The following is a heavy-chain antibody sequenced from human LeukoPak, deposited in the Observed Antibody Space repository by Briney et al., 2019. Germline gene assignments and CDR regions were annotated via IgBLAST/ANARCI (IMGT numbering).Heavy chain of an antibody. J-gene: IGHJ6*03. CDR1: GFTFSSYG. V-gene: IGHV3-21*01. CDR2: ISSSGSYI. Sequence: GGSLRLSCAGSGFTFSSYGMYWVRQAPGKGLEWVSSISSSGSYIYYADSVKGRFTISRDNAKNSLYLQMNSLRAEDTAVYYCATNSRFMITFGGVPYYMDVWGKGTTVTVSS. D-gene: IGHD3-16*01. CDR3: ATNSRFMITFGGVPYYMDV.